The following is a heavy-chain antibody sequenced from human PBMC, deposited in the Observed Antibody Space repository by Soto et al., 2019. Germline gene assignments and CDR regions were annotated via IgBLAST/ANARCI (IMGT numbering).Heavy chain of an antibody. V-gene: IGHV1-69*06. CDR3: ARGSEWGDYEEPLNWFDP. CDR2: TVPSYGTA. CDR1: GGTFRSYG. D-gene: IGHD4-17*01. J-gene: IGHJ5*02. Sequence: SVKVSCKASGGTFRSYGINWVRQAPGQGLEWMGGTVPSYGTANYAQKFQGRLTITADTSTSTAYMELSSLRYEDTAVYYCARGSEWGDYEEPLNWFDPWGQGTLVTVSS.